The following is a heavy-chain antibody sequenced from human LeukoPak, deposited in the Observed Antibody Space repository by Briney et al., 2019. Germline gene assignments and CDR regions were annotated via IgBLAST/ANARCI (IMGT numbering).Heavy chain of an antibody. CDR3: ARRRWVTRASFDY. J-gene: IGHJ4*02. CDR1: GGSFSGYY. D-gene: IGHD3-3*01. CDR2: INHSGST. V-gene: IGHV4-34*01. Sequence: SETLSLTCAVYGGSFSGYYWSWIRQPPGKGLEWIGEINHSGSTNYNPSLKSRVTISVDTSKNQFSLKLSSVTAADTAVYYCARRRWVTRASFDYWGQGTLVTVSS.